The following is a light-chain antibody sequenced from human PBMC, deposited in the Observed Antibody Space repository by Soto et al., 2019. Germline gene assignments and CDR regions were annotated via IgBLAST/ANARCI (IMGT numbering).Light chain of an antibody. CDR2: FDN. J-gene: IGLJ3*02. CDR1: SSNVGNNG. CDR3: AAWDYSLDGWV. Sequence: QSVLTQPPSVSEAPRQRVTISCSGSSSNVGNNGVSWYQQLPGKAPKLLIYFDNLLPSGVSDRLSGFKSGSSASLSISGLQSEYEADYYCAAWDYSLDGWVFGGGTKLTVL. V-gene: IGLV1-36*01.